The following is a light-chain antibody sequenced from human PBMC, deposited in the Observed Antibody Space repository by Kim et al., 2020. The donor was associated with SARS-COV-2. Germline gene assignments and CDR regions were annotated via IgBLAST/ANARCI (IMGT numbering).Light chain of an antibody. V-gene: IGLV3-1*01. CDR3: QAWDSDAAI. Sequence: SYELTQPPSVSVSPGQTASITCSGDRLWNKYVCWYQQKPGQSPVLVIFQGDNRPSGIPERFSGSSSGNTATLTISGTQATDEADYYCQAWDSDAAIFGGGTQLTVL. J-gene: IGLJ2*01. CDR2: QGD. CDR1: RLWNKY.